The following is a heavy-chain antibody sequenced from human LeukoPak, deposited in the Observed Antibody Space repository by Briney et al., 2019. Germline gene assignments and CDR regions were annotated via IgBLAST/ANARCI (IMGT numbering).Heavy chain of an antibody. Sequence: GGSLRLSCAASGFTFSSYAMSWVRQAPGKGLEWVSAISGSGGSTYYADSVKGRFTISRDNSKNTLYLQMNSLRAEDTAVYYCAKYYYDSSGYGFYYYYYMDVWGKGTTVTVSS. CDR2: ISGSGGST. CDR3: AKYYYDSSGYGFYYYYYMDV. D-gene: IGHD3-22*01. V-gene: IGHV3-23*01. J-gene: IGHJ6*03. CDR1: GFTFSSYA.